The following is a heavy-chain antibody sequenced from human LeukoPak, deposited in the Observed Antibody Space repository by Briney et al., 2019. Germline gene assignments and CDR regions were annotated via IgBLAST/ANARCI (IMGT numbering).Heavy chain of an antibody. Sequence: PSETLSLTCAVSGYSISSGYYWGWIRQPPGKGLEGIGSIYHSGRTYYNPSLKSRVTISVDTSKNQFSLKLSSVTAADTAVYYCARVPTGDGYNYDWYFDLWGRGTLVTVSS. D-gene: IGHD5-24*01. CDR2: IYHSGRT. CDR3: ARVPTGDGYNYDWYFDL. J-gene: IGHJ2*01. V-gene: IGHV4-38-2*01. CDR1: GYSISSGYY.